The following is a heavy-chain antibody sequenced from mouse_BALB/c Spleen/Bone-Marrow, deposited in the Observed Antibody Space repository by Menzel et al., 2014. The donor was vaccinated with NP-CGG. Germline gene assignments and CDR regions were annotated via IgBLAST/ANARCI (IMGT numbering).Heavy chain of an antibody. CDR3: ARSGKVRNAMDY. D-gene: IGHD2-14*01. V-gene: IGHV1-67*01. J-gene: IGHJ4*01. CDR2: ISSYYGDA. CDR1: GYAFTDYA. Sequence: VQLQQSGAELVRPGVSVKISCKGSGYAFTDYAVHWVKRSHTKSLEWIGLISSYYGDATYNQKFKGKATMTVDKSSSTAFLELARLTPEDSAIYYCARSGKVRNAMDYWGQGTSVTVSS.